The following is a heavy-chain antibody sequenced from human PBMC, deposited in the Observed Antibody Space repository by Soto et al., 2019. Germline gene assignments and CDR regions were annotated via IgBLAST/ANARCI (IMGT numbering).Heavy chain of an antibody. CDR2: PIHNGGTV. CDR1: GFTFSNYA. J-gene: IGHJ4*02. Sequence: EVPLLESGGGLIQPGGSLRLSCAASGFTFSNYAMTWVRQAPGKGLEWVSVPIHNGGTVYYADSVKGRFTISRETSKNTLDLQMNSLRVEDTATYFCAKYLPAEDDPRGLLDFWGQGTLVTVSS. CDR3: AKYLPAEDDPRGLLDF. D-gene: IGHD2-15*01. V-gene: IGHV3-23*01.